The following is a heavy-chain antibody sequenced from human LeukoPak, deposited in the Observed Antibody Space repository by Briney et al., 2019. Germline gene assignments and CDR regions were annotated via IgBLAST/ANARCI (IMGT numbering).Heavy chain of an antibody. CDR2: VIGSGGST. V-gene: IGHV3-23*01. CDR3: AKDRQRSGYYPSFDY. CDR1: GFTFSSYA. D-gene: IGHD3-3*01. J-gene: IGHJ4*02. Sequence: GGSLRLSCAASGFTFSSYAMSWVRQAPGKVLEWVSSVIGSGGSTYYADSVKGRFTISRDNSKNTLYLQMNSLRTEDTAVYYCAKDRQRSGYYPSFDYWGQGTLVTVSS.